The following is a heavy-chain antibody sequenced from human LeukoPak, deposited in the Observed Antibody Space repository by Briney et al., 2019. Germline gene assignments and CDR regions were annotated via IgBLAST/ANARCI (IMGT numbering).Heavy chain of an antibody. CDR2: IYYSGST. D-gene: IGHD5-24*01. CDR1: GGSISSYY. V-gene: IGHV4-59*01. CDR3: ARSRDGYNLGDY. J-gene: IGHJ4*02. Sequence: SETLSLTCTVSGGSISSYYWSWIRQPPGKGLEWIGYIYYSGSTDYNPSLKSRVTLSVDTSKNQFSLKLSSVTAADTAVYYCARSRDGYNLGDYWGQGTLVTVSS.